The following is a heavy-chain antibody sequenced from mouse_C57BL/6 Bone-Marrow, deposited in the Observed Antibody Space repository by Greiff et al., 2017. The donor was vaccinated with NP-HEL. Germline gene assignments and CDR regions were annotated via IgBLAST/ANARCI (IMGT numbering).Heavy chain of an antibody. CDR2: IYPGSGNT. Sequence: QVQLQQSGAELVRPGASVKLSCKASGYTFTDYYINWVKQRPGQGLEWIARIYPGSGNTYYNEKFKGKATLTAEKSSSTAYMQLSSLTSEDSAVYFCASGWAWFAYWGQGTLVTVSA. D-gene: IGHD2-3*01. J-gene: IGHJ3*01. CDR3: ASGWAWFAY. V-gene: IGHV1-76*01. CDR1: GYTFTDYY.